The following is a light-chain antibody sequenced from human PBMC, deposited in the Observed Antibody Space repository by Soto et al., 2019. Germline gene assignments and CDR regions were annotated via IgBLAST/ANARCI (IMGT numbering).Light chain of an antibody. CDR3: QQYGSSPGT. CDR1: QSVSISY. Sequence: EIVLTKSPGTLYLSPGERATLSCRASQSVSISYLAWYQQKPGQAPRLLIYGASSRATGIPDRFSGSGSGTDFTLTISRLEPEDFAVYYCQQYGSSPGTFGQGTKVDSK. J-gene: IGKJ1*01. V-gene: IGKV3-20*01. CDR2: GAS.